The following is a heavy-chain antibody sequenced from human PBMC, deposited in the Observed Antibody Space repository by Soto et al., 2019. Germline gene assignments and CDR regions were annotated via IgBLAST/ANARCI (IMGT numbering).Heavy chain of an antibody. D-gene: IGHD6-6*01. V-gene: IGHV6-1*01. CDR1: GDSVSSNSAA. Sequence: SQTLSLTCAISGDSVSSNSAAWNWIRQSPSRGLEWLGRTYYRSKWYNDYAVSVKSRITINPDTSKNQFSLQLNSVTPEDTAVYYCARSYDYSSSGARNWFDPWGPGNLVTVSS. CDR2: TYYRSKWYN. CDR3: ARSYDYSSSGARNWFDP. J-gene: IGHJ5*02.